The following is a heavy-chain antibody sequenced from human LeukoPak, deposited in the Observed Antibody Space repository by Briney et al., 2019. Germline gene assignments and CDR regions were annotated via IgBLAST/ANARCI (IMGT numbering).Heavy chain of an antibody. Sequence: SETLSLTCAVYGGSFSDYYWSWIRQPPGKGLEWIGEVNHSGSTKYNPSLKSRVTISVEASKNQFSLKLISVTAADTAVYYCARGVLLWFGELVGTYYYYGMDVWGQGTTVTVSS. J-gene: IGHJ6*02. CDR1: GGSFSDYY. CDR3: ARGVLLWFGELVGTYYYYGMDV. D-gene: IGHD3-10*01. CDR2: VNHSGST. V-gene: IGHV4-34*01.